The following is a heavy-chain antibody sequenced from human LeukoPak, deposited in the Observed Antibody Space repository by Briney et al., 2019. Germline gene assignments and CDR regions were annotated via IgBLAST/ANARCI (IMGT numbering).Heavy chain of an antibody. J-gene: IGHJ6*02. Sequence: GGSLRLSCAASGFTFDDYGMSWVRQVPGKGLEWVSYISSSSSTIYYADSVKGRFTISRDNAKNSLYLQMNSLRDEDTAVYYCARDITMVRGIIGYYYGMDVWGQGTTVTVSS. CDR3: ARDITMVRGIIGYYYGMDV. V-gene: IGHV3-48*02. D-gene: IGHD3-10*01. CDR2: ISSSSSTI. CDR1: GFTFDDYG.